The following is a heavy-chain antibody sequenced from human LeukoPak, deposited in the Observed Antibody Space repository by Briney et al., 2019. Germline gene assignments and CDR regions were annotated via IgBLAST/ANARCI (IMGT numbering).Heavy chain of an antibody. Sequence: GRSLRLSCAASGFTFSSYAMHWVRHAPGKGLEWVLVISYDGSNKYYAHSFKGRFTIYRDNSKNALYLQINSLRAEDTAVYYCARGRASGFWSGYYTGTPLDYWGQGTLVTVSS. V-gene: IGHV3-30*01. J-gene: IGHJ4*02. CDR1: GFTFSSYA. D-gene: IGHD3-3*01. CDR3: ARGRASGFWSGYYTGTPLDY. CDR2: ISYDGSNK.